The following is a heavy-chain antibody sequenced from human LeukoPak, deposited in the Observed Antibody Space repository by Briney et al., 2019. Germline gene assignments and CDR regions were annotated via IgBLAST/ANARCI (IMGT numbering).Heavy chain of an antibody. D-gene: IGHD4-17*01. J-gene: IGHJ4*02. V-gene: IGHV3-23*01. CDR1: GFTFSTYA. CDR3: AKHDYGDYRSFDY. CDR2: ISGSGYTT. Sequence: PGGSLRLSCAASGFTFSTYAMSWVRQAPGKGLEWVSAISGSGYTTYYADSAKGRFTFSRDNSKNTLYLQMNSLGAEDTAVYYCAKHDYGDYRSFDYWGQGTLVTVSS.